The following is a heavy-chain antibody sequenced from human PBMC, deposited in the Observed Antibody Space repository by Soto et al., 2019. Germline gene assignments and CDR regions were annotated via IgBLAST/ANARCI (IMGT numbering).Heavy chain of an antibody. D-gene: IGHD1-7*01. V-gene: IGHV1-18*01. CDR1: GYTFTSYG. CDR3: ARDPITGTTRAIWPGGMDV. Sequence: GASVKVSCKASGYTFTSYGISWVRQAPGQGLEWMGWISAYNGNTNYAQKLQGRVTMTTDTSTSTAYMELRSLRSDDTAVYYCARDPITGTTRAIWPGGMDVWGQGTTVTVSS. J-gene: IGHJ6*02. CDR2: ISAYNGNT.